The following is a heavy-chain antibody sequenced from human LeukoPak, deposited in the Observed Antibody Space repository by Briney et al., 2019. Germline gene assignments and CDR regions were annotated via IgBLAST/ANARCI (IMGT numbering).Heavy chain of an antibody. CDR2: ISGNGGRT. CDR3: AKAQYQPLLYDQAY. Sequence: PGGSLRLSCVVSGVSLSSYAMSWVRQAPGKGLEWVSGISGNGGRTYYPDSVKGRFTISRDNSKNTLYLQMNSLRAEDTAVYYCAKAQYQPLLYDQAYWGQGTLVTVSS. V-gene: IGHV3-23*01. D-gene: IGHD2-2*02. CDR1: GVSLSSYA. J-gene: IGHJ4*02.